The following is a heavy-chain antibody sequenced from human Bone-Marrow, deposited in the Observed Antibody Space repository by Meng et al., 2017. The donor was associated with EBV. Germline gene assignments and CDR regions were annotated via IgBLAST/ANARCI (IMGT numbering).Heavy chain of an antibody. D-gene: IGHD3-16*01. J-gene: IGHJ4*02. V-gene: IGHV1-18*01. CDR3: ARDLGAGGIPGPFDY. Sequence: QVQLLQSGAEVKKPGASVKVPCXASGYTFTSYGISWVRQAPGQGLEWMGWISAYNGNTNYAQKLQGRVTMTTDTSTSTAYMELRSLRSDDTAVYYCARDLGAGGIPGPFDYWGQGTLVTVSS. CDR1: GYTFTSYG. CDR2: ISAYNGNT.